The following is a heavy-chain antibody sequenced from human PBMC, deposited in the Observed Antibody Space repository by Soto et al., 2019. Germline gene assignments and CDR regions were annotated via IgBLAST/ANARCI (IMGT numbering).Heavy chain of an antibody. J-gene: IGHJ6*02. CDR2: IIPIFGKA. V-gene: IGHV1-69*01. CDR3: ASTITVRGYYGIDA. Sequence: QVQLVQSGAEVKKPGSSVKVSCKASGGTFSSYAISWVRQAPGQGLEWMGGIIPIFGKANYAQKFQGRVTITADESTSTDYMEQSSLRSEDTAVYYCASTITVRGYYGIDAWGQGTTVTVSS. D-gene: IGHD5-12*01. CDR1: GGTFSSYA.